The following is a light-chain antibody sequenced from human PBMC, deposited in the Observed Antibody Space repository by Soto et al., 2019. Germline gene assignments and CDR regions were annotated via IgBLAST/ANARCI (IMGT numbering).Light chain of an antibody. Sequence: EIVLTQSPATLSLSPGERGTLSCRASQSVGRYLAWYQQKPGQPPRLLIYDTSNRAPGTPGRFGGRGSGTVFTITISRLAPEDSAVYYYVQHSVWPWTVGQGTRVEIK. J-gene: IGKJ1*01. CDR2: DTS. CDR1: QSVGRY. V-gene: IGKV3-11*01. CDR3: VQHSVWPWT.